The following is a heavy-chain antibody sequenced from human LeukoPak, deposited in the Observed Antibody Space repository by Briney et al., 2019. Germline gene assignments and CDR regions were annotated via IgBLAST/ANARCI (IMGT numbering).Heavy chain of an antibody. D-gene: IGHD5-18*01. CDR1: GYTLTELS. CDR2: FDPEDGET. V-gene: IGHV1-24*01. J-gene: IGHJ4*02. Sequence: ASVKVSCKASGYTLTELSMHWVRQAPGKGLEWLGGFDPEDGETIYAQKFQGRVTMTEDTSTDTAYMELSSLRSEDTAVYYCATGLRGYSYGYFDYWGQGTLVTVSS. CDR3: ATGLRGYSYGYFDY.